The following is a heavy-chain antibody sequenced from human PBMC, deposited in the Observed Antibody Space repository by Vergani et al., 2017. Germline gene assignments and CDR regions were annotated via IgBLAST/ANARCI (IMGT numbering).Heavy chain of an antibody. CDR2: INHSGST. Sequence: QVQLQQWGAGLLKPSETLSLTCAVYGGSFSGYYWSWIRQPPGKGLEWIGEINHSGSTNYNPSLKSRVTISVDTSKNQFSLKLSSVTAADTAVYYCARGLDCGSGRAYCYMEGWGKGTTVAVYS. CDR3: ARGLDCGSGRAYCYMEG. V-gene: IGHV4-34*01. D-gene: IGHD3-3*01. CDR1: GGSFSGYY. J-gene: IGHJ6*03.